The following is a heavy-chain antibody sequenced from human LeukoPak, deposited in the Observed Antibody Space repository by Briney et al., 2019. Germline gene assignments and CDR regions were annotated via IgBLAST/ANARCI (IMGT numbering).Heavy chain of an antibody. CDR2: IWYDQIKK. V-gene: IGHV3-33*01. D-gene: IGHD6-19*01. Sequence: GGSLRLSCAASGFTFNSYGMHWVRQAPGKGLEWVAVIWYDQIKKYYADSVKGRFTISRDNSKNTLYLQMNSLRVEDTAVYYCARGLYKNGWYYFDYWGQGTLVTVSS. CDR1: GFTFNSYG. CDR3: ARGLYKNGWYYFDY. J-gene: IGHJ4*02.